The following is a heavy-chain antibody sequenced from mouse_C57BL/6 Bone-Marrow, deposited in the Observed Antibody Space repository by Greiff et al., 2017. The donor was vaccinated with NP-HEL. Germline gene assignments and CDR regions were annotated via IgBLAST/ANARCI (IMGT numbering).Heavy chain of an antibody. CDR3: ARSIYYDYADDPFYAMDY. J-gene: IGHJ4*01. D-gene: IGHD2-4*01. CDR1: GFTFTDYY. Sequence: EVTLMESGGGLVQPGGSLSLSCAASGFTFTDYYMSWVRQPPGKALEWLGFIRNKANGYTTEYSASLKGRFTISRDNSQSILYLQMNALRAEDSATYYCARSIYYDYADDPFYAMDYWGQGTSVTVSS. V-gene: IGHV7-3*01. CDR2: IRNKANGYTT.